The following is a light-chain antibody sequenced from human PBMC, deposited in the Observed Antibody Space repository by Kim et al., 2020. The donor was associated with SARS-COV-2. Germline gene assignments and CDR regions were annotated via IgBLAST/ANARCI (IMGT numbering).Light chain of an antibody. Sequence: DIQMTQSPSSVSSSVGDRVSITCRASQGISTWLVWYQQKPGRVPNLLIYNASSLQSGVPSRFSGSGSGTDFTLTISTLQPEDFVTYYCQQAGSIPFSFGGGTKVDIK. J-gene: IGKJ4*01. V-gene: IGKV1-12*02. CDR2: NAS. CDR3: QQAGSIPFS. CDR1: QGISTW.